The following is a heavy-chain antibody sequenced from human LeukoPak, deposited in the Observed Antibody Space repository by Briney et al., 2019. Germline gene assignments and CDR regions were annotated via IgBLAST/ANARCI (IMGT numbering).Heavy chain of an antibody. D-gene: IGHD3-3*01. CDR1: GFTFSSYA. Sequence: PGGSLRLSCAASGFTFSSYAMSWVRQAPGKGLEWVSAISGSGGSTYYADSVKGRFTISRDNSKNTLYLQMNSLRAEDTAAYYCANLARSLWSGYFDYWGQGTLVTVSS. V-gene: IGHV3-23*01. CDR2: ISGSGGST. J-gene: IGHJ4*02. CDR3: ANLARSLWSGYFDY.